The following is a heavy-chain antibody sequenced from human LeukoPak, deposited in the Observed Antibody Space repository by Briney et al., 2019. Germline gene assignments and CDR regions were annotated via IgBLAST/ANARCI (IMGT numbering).Heavy chain of an antibody. V-gene: IGHV4-34*01. Sequence: PSDTLSLTCAVYGGSFSGYYWSWIRQPPGKGLEWIGEINHSGSTNYNPSLKSRVTISVDTSKNQFSLKLSSVTAADTAVYYCARGPRGGGLDYWGQGTLVTVSS. CDR2: INHSGST. J-gene: IGHJ4*02. CDR3: ARGPRGGGLDY. CDR1: GGSFSGYY. D-gene: IGHD3-10*01.